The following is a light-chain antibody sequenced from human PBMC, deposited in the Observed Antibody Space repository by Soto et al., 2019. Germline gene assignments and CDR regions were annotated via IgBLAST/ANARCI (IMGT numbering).Light chain of an antibody. CDR2: AAS. V-gene: IGKV1-16*02. CDR3: QYYKSYPYT. Sequence: DFQMTQSPSSLSASVGDRVTITCRASQDINNYLAWFQQKPGNAPKSLIYAASSLQSGVPSKFSGRGACTDSTLTIRTLEPEDLATYYRQYYKSYPYTFGQGTNLEIK. J-gene: IGKJ2*01. CDR1: QDINNY.